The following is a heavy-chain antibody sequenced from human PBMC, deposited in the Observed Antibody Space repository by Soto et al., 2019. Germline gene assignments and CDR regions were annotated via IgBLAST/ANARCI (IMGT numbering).Heavy chain of an antibody. CDR3: ARDDAFDNENGFDM. CDR2: IVSDGSAI. D-gene: IGHD3-3*02. Sequence: GGSLILSCAVSGFPFSFYFFPWVRQSPGKWLEWLGVIVSDGSAIYHADSLEGRFFISRDNSKDILYLQMNSLRVEDTAVYYCARDDAFDNENGFDMWGQGTMVTVSS. CDR1: GFPFSFYF. J-gene: IGHJ3*02. V-gene: IGHV3-33*01.